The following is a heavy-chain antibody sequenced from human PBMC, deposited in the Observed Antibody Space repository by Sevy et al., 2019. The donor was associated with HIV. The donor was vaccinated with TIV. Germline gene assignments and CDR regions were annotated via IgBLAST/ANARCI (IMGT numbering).Heavy chain of an antibody. V-gene: IGHV3-74*01. CDR3: VYYDFWSGSSEYYMDV. CDR1: GFTFTNYW. CDR2: INSDGSIT. Sequence: GGSLRLSCAASGFTFTNYWMHWVRQAPGKGLVWVSRINSDGSITTYADSVKGRFTISRDNAKNTLYLQMNSLRAEDTAVYYSVYYDFWSGSSEYYMDVWGKGTTVTVSS. D-gene: IGHD3-3*01. J-gene: IGHJ6*03.